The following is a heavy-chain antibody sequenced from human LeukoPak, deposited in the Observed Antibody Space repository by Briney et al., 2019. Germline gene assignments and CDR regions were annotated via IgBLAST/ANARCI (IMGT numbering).Heavy chain of an antibody. CDR2: ISYDGSNK. D-gene: IGHD4-17*01. CDR3: ARDRDGDEDFDY. Sequence: GGSLRLSCAASGFTFSSYGMHWVRQAPGKGLEWVAVISYDGSNKYYADSVKGRFTISSDTAKNSLYLQLNSLTVGDTAMYYCARDRDGDEDFDYWGRGTLVTVSS. CDR1: GFTFSSYG. J-gene: IGHJ4*02. V-gene: IGHV3-33*05.